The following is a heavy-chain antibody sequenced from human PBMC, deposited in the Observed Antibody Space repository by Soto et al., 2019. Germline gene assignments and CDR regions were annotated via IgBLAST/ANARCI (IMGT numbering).Heavy chain of an antibody. J-gene: IGHJ6*02. CDR3: ARDGVLRLRELSLDYYYGMDI. V-gene: IGHV3-33*05. CDR2: VSYDGSSE. Sequence: PGGSLRLSCAASGFTFTNYDMHWVRQAPGKGLEWVAVVSYDGSSEDYAASVKGRFTISRDNSKDTLFLQMNNLRAEDTAVYYCARDGVLRLRELSLDYYYGMDIWGQGTTVTVSS. CDR1: GFTFTNYD. D-gene: IGHD3-16*02.